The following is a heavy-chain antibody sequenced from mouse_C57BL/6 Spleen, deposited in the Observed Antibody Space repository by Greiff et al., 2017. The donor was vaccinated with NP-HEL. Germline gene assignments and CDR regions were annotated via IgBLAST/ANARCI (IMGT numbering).Heavy chain of an antibody. Sequence: VQGVESGAELVRPGTSVKVSCKASGYAFTNYLIEWVKQRPGQGLEWIGVINPGSGGTNYNEKFKGKATLTADKSSSTAYMQLSSLTSEDSAVYFCARENYDYDWFAYWGQGTLVTVSA. CDR1: GYAFTNYL. D-gene: IGHD2-4*01. J-gene: IGHJ3*01. CDR2: INPGSGGT. V-gene: IGHV1-54*01. CDR3: ARENYDYDWFAY.